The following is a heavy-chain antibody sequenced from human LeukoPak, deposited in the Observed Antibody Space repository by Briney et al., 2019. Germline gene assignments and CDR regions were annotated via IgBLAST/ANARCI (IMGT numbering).Heavy chain of an antibody. CDR3: ARGIRYFDWLLLGYYFDY. Sequence: SGTLSLTCAAYGGSFSGYYWSWIRQPPGKGLEWIGEINHSGSTNYNPSLKSRVTISVDTSKNQFSLKLSSVTAADTAVYYCARGIRYFDWLLLGYYFDYWGQGTLVTVSS. J-gene: IGHJ4*02. CDR1: GGSFSGYY. CDR2: INHSGST. D-gene: IGHD3-9*01. V-gene: IGHV4-34*01.